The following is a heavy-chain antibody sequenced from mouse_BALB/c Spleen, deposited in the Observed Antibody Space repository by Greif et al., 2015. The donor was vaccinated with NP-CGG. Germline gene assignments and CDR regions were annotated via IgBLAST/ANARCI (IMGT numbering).Heavy chain of an antibody. D-gene: IGHD2-3*01. V-gene: IGHV1-80*01. CDR2: IYPGDGDT. J-gene: IGHJ4*01. CDR1: GYAFSSYW. Sequence: QVTLKECGAELVRPGSSVKISCKASGYAFSSYWMNWVKQRPGQGLEWIGQIYPGDGDTNYNGKFKGKATLTADKSSSTAYMQLSSLTSEDSAVYFCAREGWSRDAMDYWGQGTSVTVSS. CDR3: AREGWSRDAMDY.